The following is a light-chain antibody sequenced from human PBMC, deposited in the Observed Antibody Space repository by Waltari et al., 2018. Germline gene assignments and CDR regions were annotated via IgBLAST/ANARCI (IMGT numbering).Light chain of an antibody. CDR2: EVS. CDR3: SAYAGRDLVI. CDR1: SSDIGSSNY. V-gene: IGLV2-14*01. J-gene: IGLJ2*01. Sequence: QSALTQPASVSGSPGQSITISCTGTSSDIGSSNYVSWYQQHPGKAPKLVIYEVSNRPSGLSDRFSGSKSGNTASLTISGLQAEDEAAYYCSAYAGRDLVIFGGGTKLTVL.